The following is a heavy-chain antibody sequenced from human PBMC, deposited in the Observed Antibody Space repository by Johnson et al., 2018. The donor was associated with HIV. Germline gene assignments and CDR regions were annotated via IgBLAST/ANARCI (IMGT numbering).Heavy chain of an antibody. CDR3: AKEASYSSSSWSHYAFDI. J-gene: IGHJ3*02. V-gene: IGHV3-23*04. D-gene: IGHD6-6*01. CDR2: ISGSGGST. CDR1: GFTFSSYA. Sequence: EVQLVESGGGLVQPGGSLRLSCAASGFTFSSYAMSWVRQAPGKGLEWVSAISGSGGSTYYADSVKGRFTISRDNSKNTLYLQMNSLRAEDTAVYYCAKEASYSSSSWSHYAFDILGQGTMVSVSS.